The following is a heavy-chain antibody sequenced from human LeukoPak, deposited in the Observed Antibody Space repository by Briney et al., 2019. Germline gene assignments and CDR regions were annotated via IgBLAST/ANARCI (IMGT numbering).Heavy chain of an antibody. CDR2: ISGSGGST. Sequence: GGYLRLYCAASGFTFSSYAMSWVRQAPGKGLEWVSGISGSGGSTYYADSVKGRFTISRDNSKNTLYLQMNSLRAEDTAVYYCAKVGAAAYYYYYMDVWGKGTTVTVSS. V-gene: IGHV3-23*01. D-gene: IGHD6-13*01. CDR1: GFTFSSYA. CDR3: AKVGAAAYYYYYMDV. J-gene: IGHJ6*03.